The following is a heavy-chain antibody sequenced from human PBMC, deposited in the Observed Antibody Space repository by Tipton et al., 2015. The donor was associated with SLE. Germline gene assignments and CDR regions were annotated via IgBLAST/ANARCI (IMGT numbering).Heavy chain of an antibody. D-gene: IGHD2-15*01. Sequence: ILSLTCAVSGYSISSGYYWGWVRQPPGQGLDWLATIYHSGTTYYNPSLESRVAISVDTSKNQFSLKLTSVTAADTAVYYCARDAHGYYSGWMDYWGQGTLVTVSS. V-gene: IGHV4-38-2*01. CDR1: GYSISSGYY. CDR3: ARDAHGYYSGWMDY. CDR2: IYHSGTT. J-gene: IGHJ4*02.